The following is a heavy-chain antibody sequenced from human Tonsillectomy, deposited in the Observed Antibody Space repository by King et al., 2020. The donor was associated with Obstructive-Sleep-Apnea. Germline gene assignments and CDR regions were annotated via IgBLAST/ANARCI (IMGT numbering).Heavy chain of an antibody. J-gene: IGHJ4*02. Sequence: VQLVESVGGLVKPGGSLRLSCAASGFTFSSYSMNWVRQAPGKGLEWVSSISSSSSYIYYADSVKGRFTISRDNATNSLYLQMNSLRAEDTAVYYCAREEDSSSSGFDYWGQGTLVTVSS. D-gene: IGHD6-6*01. CDR2: ISSSSSYI. CDR3: AREEDSSSSGFDY. CDR1: GFTFSSYS. V-gene: IGHV3-21*01.